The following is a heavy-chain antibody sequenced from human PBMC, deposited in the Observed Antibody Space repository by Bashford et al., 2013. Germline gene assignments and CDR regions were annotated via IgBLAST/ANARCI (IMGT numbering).Heavy chain of an antibody. Sequence: GSRRDSPRAASGFTFSSYEMNWVRQASREGTWSGFLYISGSSSTIYYADSVKGRFTISRDNAKNSLYLQMNSLRDEDTAVYYCARDLESPPSGPGYWGQGTLVTVSS. CDR3: ARDLESPPSGPGY. D-gene: IGHD3-3*01. CDR2: ISGSSSTI. J-gene: IGHJ4*02. V-gene: IGHV3-48*02. CDR1: GFTFSSYE.